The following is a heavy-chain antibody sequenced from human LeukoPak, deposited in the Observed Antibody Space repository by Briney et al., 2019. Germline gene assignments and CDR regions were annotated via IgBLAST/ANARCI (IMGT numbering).Heavy chain of an antibody. J-gene: IGHJ4*02. V-gene: IGHV4-34*01. CDR1: GGSISSYY. D-gene: IGHD3-10*01. Sequence: PSETLSLTCTVSGGSISSYYWSWIRQPPGKGLEWIGEINHSGSTNYNPSLKSRVTISVDTSKNQFSLKLSSVTAADTAVYYCARHRRYYYGSGSYYNVPFFDYWGQGTLVTVSS. CDR3: ARHRRYYYGSGSYYNVPFFDY. CDR2: INHSGST.